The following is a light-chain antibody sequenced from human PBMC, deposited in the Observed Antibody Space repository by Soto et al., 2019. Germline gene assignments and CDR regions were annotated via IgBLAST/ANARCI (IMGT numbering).Light chain of an antibody. CDR3: SSYTSSSGDYV. Sequence: QSALTQPASVSRSPGQSITISCTGTSSDVGGYNYVSWYQQHPGKAPKLMIYDVSNRPSGVSNRFSGSKSGNTASLTISGLQAEDEADYYCSSYTSSSGDYVFGTGTKLTV. V-gene: IGLV2-14*01. CDR1: SSDVGGYNY. CDR2: DVS. J-gene: IGLJ1*01.